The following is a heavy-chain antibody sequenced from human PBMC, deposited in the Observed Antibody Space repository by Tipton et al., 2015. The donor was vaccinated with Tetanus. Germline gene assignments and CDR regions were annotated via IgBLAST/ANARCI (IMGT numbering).Heavy chain of an antibody. CDR1: GFTFSSDW. V-gene: IGHV3-74*01. CDR3: ARDDAGLDL. CDR2: IKRDGSSI. Sequence: SLRLSCAASGFTFSSDWMHWVRQAPGKGLVWVSRIKRDGSSISYEDPVKGRFAVSRDNANAMLYLELNDVRVEDTAVYYCARDDAGLDLWGQGTRVTVSS. J-gene: IGHJ5*02.